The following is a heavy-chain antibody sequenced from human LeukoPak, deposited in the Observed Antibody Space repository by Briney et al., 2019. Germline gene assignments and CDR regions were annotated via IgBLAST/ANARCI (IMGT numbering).Heavy chain of an antibody. Sequence: GGSLRLSCSASGXTFSNCPMHWARQAPGKGLEYISAISSNGGDTYYADSVKGRFSISRDNSKNTLYLQMSSLRTEDTAVYYCVKYSGFDYFFDYWGQGTLVTVSS. D-gene: IGHD5-12*01. V-gene: IGHV3-64D*06. CDR2: ISSNGGDT. J-gene: IGHJ4*02. CDR3: VKYSGFDYFFDY. CDR1: GXTFSNCP.